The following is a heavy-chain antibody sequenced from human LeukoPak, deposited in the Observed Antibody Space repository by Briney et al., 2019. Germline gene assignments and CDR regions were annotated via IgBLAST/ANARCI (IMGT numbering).Heavy chain of an antibody. CDR2: IKSKIDGGTT. V-gene: IGHV3-15*01. CDR1: GFTFSDAW. J-gene: IGHJ4*01. Sequence: GGSLRLSCAASGFTFSDAWVSWVRQAPGKGLEWVGRIKSKIDGGTTDYAAPVKGRFTISRDDSRSTLYLQMNSLKSEDTAVYFCATDITSYFGSVFWGHGTLVTVSS. D-gene: IGHD3-10*01. CDR3: ATDITSYFGSVF.